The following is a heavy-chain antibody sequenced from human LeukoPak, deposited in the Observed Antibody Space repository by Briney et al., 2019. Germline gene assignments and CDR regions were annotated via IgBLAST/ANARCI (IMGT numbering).Heavy chain of an antibody. D-gene: IGHD7-27*01. Sequence: PSETLSLTCTVSGGSISSYYWSWIRQPPGKGLEWIGYIYYSGSTNYNPSLKSRVTISVDTSKNQFSLKLSSVTAADTAVYYCAREPGDEGFFDYWGQGTLVTVSS. CDR3: AREPGDEGFFDY. CDR1: GGSISSYY. V-gene: IGHV4-59*12. J-gene: IGHJ4*02. CDR2: IYYSGST.